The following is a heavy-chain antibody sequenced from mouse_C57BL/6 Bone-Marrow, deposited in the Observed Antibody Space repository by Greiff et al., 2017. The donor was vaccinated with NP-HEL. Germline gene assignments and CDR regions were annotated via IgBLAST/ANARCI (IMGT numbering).Heavy chain of an antibody. J-gene: IGHJ1*03. CDR1: GYTFTSYW. D-gene: IGHD1-1*01. CDR2: IHPSDSDT. Sequence: QVQLKQPGAELVKPGASVKVSCKASGYTFTSYWMHWVKQRPGQGLEWIGRIHPSDSDTNYNQKFKGKATLTVDKSSSTAYMQLSSLTSEDSAVYYCAIKDGSRHGGYFDVWGTGTTVTVSS. V-gene: IGHV1-74*01. CDR3: AIKDGSRHGGYFDV.